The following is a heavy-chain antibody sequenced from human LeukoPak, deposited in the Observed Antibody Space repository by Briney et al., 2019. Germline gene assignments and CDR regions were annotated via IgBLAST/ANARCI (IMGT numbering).Heavy chain of an antibody. J-gene: IGHJ4*02. V-gene: IGHV3-23*01. CDR1: GFTFSSYG. Sequence: PGGSLRLSCAASGFTFSSYGMHWVRQAPGKGLEWVSAISGSGGSTYYADSVKGRFTISRDNSKNTLYLQMNSLRAEDTAVYYCAKDRGRITMVRGVIKDYWGQGTLVTVSS. CDR3: AKDRGRITMVRGVIKDY. CDR2: ISGSGGST. D-gene: IGHD3-10*01.